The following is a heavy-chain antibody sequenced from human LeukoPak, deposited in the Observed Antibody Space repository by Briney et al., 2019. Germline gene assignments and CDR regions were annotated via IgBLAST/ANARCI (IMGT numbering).Heavy chain of an antibody. CDR2: ISSSGSTI. CDR3: ASRGALYCSSTSCAFDI. V-gene: IGHV3-11*04. D-gene: IGHD2-2*01. J-gene: IGHJ3*02. CDR1: GFTFSDYY. Sequence: GESLKISCAASGFTFSDYYMSWIRQAPGKGLEWVSYISSSGSTIYYADSVKGRFTISRDNAKNSLYLQMNSLRAEDTAVYYCASRGALYCSSTSCAFDIWGQGTMVTVSS.